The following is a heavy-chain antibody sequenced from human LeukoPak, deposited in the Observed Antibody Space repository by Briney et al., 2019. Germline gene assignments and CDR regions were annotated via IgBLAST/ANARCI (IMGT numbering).Heavy chain of an antibody. Sequence: SETLSLTCTVSGGSISSSSDYWGWIRQPPGKGLEWIGNLYYSGSTYYNPSLKSRVTISVDTSKNQFSLKLSSVTAADTAVYYCARHALGDDAFDIWGQGTMVTVSS. D-gene: IGHD7-27*01. V-gene: IGHV4-39*07. CDR2: LYYSGST. CDR1: GGSISSSSDY. J-gene: IGHJ3*02. CDR3: ARHALGDDAFDI.